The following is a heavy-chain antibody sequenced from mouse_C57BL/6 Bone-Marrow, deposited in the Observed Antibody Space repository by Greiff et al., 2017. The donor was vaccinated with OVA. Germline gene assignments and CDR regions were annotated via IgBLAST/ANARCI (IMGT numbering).Heavy chain of an antibody. CDR2: IHPNSGST. Sequence: QVHVKQPGAELVKPGASVKLSCKASGYTFTSYWMHWVKQRPGQGLEWIGMIHPNSGSTNYNEKFKSKATLTVDKSSSTAYMQLSRLTSVDSAVYYCAGLGRRFAYWGQGTLVTVSA. J-gene: IGHJ3*01. CDR1: GYTFTSYW. D-gene: IGHD4-1*01. V-gene: IGHV1-64*01. CDR3: AGLGRRFAY.